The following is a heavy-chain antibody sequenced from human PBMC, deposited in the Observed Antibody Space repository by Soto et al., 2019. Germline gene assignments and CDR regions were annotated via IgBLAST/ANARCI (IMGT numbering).Heavy chain of an antibody. CDR3: ARSGGGTHYYYYGMDV. V-gene: IGHV1-8*01. Sequence: ASVKVSCKASGYTFTSYDINWVRQATGQGLEWMGWMNPNSGNTGYAQKFQGRVTMTRNTSISTAYMELSSLRSEDTAVYYCARSGGGTHYYYYGMDVWGQGTTVTVSS. D-gene: IGHD1-1*01. J-gene: IGHJ6*02. CDR1: GYTFTSYD. CDR2: MNPNSGNT.